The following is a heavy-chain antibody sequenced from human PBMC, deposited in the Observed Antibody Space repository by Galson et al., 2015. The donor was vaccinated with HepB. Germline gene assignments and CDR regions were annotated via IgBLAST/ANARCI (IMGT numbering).Heavy chain of an antibody. J-gene: IGHJ3*02. V-gene: IGHV3-30-3*01. CDR2: ISYDGSNK. D-gene: IGHD4-17*01. CDR3: AREGYGDYGAFDI. CDR1: GFTFSSYA. Sequence: SLRLSCAASGFTFSSYAMHWVRQAPGKGLEWVAVISYDGSNKYYADSVKGRFTISRDNSKNTLYLQMNSLRAEDTAVYYCAREGYGDYGAFDIWGQGTMVTVSS.